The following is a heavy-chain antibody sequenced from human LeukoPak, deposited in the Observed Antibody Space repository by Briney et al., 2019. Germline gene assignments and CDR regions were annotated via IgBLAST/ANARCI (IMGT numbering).Heavy chain of an antibody. J-gene: IGHJ4*02. D-gene: IGHD3-22*01. CDR2: INSDGSTT. CDR1: GFTFSSYW. Sequence: QPGGSLRLSCAASGFTFSSYWMHWVRQAPGKGLVWASRINSDGSTTSYADSVKGRFTISRDNAKNTLYLQMNSLRAEDTAVYYCVREARSYYYDSSGYLNYFDYWGQGTLVTVSS. CDR3: VREARSYYYDSSGYLNYFDY. V-gene: IGHV3-74*01.